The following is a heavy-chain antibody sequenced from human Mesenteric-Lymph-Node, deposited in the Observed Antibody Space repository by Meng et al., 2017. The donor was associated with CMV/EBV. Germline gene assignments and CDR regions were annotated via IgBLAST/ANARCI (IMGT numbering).Heavy chain of an antibody. CDR1: DYIFTKYG. CDR2: VSTFKGAT. Sequence: ASVKVSCKASDYIFTKYGMTWMRQAPGQGLEWLGWVSTFKGATKYSQKVQGRVTMTTETSTNSAYMELRSLTSDDTAVYYCARGGGLFYFARGGQDWYFDLWGQGTPVTVSS. J-gene: IGHJ4*02. D-gene: IGHD2/OR15-2a*01. CDR3: ARGGGLFYFARGGQDWYFDL. V-gene: IGHV1-18*01.